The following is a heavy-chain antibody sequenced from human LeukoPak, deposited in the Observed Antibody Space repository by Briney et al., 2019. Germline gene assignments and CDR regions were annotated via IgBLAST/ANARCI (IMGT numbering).Heavy chain of an antibody. J-gene: IGHJ4*02. CDR2: IYSGGST. CDR3: AKEGSSGWYGLSYFDY. CDR1: GFTVSTNY. Sequence: GGSLRLSCAASGFTVSTNYMSWVRQAPGKGLEWVSVIYSGGSTYYADSVKGRFTISRDNSKNTLYLQMNSLRAEDTAVYYCAKEGSSGWYGLSYFDYWGQGTLVTVSS. D-gene: IGHD6-19*01. V-gene: IGHV3-53*01.